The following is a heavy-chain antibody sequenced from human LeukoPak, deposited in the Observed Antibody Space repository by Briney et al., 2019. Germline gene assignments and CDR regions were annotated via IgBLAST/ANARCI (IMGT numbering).Heavy chain of an antibody. CDR3: ARDGSGYNSVDAFDI. CDR2: ISFTGST. CDR1: GGSFSGYY. D-gene: IGHD5-24*01. J-gene: IGHJ3*02. Sequence: SETLSLTCAVYGGSFSGYYWSWIRQPPGKGLEWIGYISFTGSTKYNPSLKSRVTISVDTSKNYFSLRLSSMTAADTAVYFCARDGSGYNSVDAFDIWGQGTMVTVSS. V-gene: IGHV4-59*01.